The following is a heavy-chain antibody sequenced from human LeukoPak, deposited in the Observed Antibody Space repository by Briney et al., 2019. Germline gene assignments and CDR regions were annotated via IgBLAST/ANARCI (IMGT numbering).Heavy chain of an antibody. CDR2: INPDNGGT. D-gene: IGHD2-8*01. J-gene: IGHJ4*02. CDR3: ARDPGLMVYAISSTAYYFDY. V-gene: IGHV1-2*02. CDR1: GYTFTGSY. Sequence: ASVKVSCKASGYTFTGSYLHWVRQAPGQRLEWMGWINPDNGGTNIAHNLQGRVTMTRDTSISAAYMELSSLRSDDTAMYFCARDPGLMVYAISSTAYYFDYWGQGTLVTVSS.